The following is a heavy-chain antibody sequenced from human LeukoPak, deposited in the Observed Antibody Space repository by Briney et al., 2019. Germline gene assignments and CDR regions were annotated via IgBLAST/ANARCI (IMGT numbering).Heavy chain of an antibody. CDR3: AKGGSGWYPAFDY. D-gene: IGHD6-19*01. CDR1: GFTFTNYA. CDR2: SGSGSTP. J-gene: IGHJ4*02. V-gene: IGHV3-23*01. Sequence: PGGSLRLSCAASGFTFTNYAMNWVRQAPGKGLEWVSTSGSGSTPFYADSAKGRFTVSRDNSKNILYLQMNSLRAEDTAVYYCAKGGSGWYPAFDYWGQGALVTVSS.